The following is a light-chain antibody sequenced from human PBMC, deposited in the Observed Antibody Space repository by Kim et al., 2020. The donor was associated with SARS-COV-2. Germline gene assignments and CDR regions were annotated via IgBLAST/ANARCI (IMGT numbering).Light chain of an antibody. J-gene: IGLJ7*01. CDR1: SSIGTND. Sequence: ELTQPPSASGTPGQGVTISCSGSSSIGTNDLYWYQQLPGTAPKLLIYRDNQRPSGVPDRFSGSRSGTSASLSISGLRSEDEAYYYCAAWDASLGGRVFGGGTQLTVL. CDR2: RDN. CDR3: AAWDASLGGRV. V-gene: IGLV1-47*01.